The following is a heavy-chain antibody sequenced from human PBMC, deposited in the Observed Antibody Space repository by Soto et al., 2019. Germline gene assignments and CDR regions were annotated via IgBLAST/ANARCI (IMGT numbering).Heavy chain of an antibody. CDR3: ARGIPGHYGFDI. Sequence: EAQLLESGGGFVQPGGSLRLSCAASGFSFSSHWMHWVRQAPGKGLVWVSRMKGDGSTANYADSVKGRLTISRDNARNTVYLQMTSLRVEDTAVYYCARGIPGHYGFDIWGQGTMVTVSS. D-gene: IGHD3-10*01. CDR1: GFSFSSHW. V-gene: IGHV3-74*01. CDR2: MKGDGSTA. J-gene: IGHJ3*02.